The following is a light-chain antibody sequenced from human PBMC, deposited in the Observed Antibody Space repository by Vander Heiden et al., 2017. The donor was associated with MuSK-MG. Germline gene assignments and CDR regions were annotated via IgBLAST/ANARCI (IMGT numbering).Light chain of an antibody. V-gene: IGLV2-23*01. CDR2: EGS. J-gene: IGLJ2*01. CDR3: CSYAGSKRV. CDR1: SSDVGSYNL. Sequence: QSALTQPAPESGSPGQSITISCTGTSSDVGSYNLVSWYQQHPGKAPKLMIYEGSKRPSGVSNRFSGSKSGNTASLTISGLQAEDEADYYCCSYAGSKRVFGGGTKLTVL.